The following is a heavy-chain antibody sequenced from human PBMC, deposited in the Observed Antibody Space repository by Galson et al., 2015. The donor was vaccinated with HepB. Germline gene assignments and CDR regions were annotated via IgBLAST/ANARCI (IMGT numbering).Heavy chain of an antibody. CDR2: INPSGGST. D-gene: IGHD3-10*02. Sequence: SVKVSCKASGYTFTTYYMHWVRQAPGQGLEWMGTINPSGGSTTYAQQFQGRVSMTRDTSTSTVYMELSSLRSEDTALYYCARSWRNYDRGGGFDFWGQGTLVTVSS. CDR3: ARSWRNYDRGGGFDF. V-gene: IGHV1-46*01. J-gene: IGHJ4*02. CDR1: GYTFTTYY.